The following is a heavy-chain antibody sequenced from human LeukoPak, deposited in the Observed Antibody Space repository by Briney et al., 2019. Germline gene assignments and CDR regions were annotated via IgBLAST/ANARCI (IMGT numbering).Heavy chain of an antibody. Sequence: PSQTLSLTCTVSGGSISSGGYYWSWIRRHPGKGLEWIGYIYYSGSTYYNPSLKSRVTISVDTSKNQFSLKLSSVTAADTAVYYCARELYYYDSSGYKYWYFDLWGRGTLVTVSS. CDR2: IYYSGST. D-gene: IGHD3-22*01. CDR1: GGSISSGGYY. CDR3: ARELYYYDSSGYKYWYFDL. J-gene: IGHJ2*01. V-gene: IGHV4-31*03.